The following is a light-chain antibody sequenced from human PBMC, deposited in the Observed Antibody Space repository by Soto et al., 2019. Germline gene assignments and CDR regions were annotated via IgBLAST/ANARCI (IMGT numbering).Light chain of an antibody. V-gene: IGKV1-33*01. CDR2: GAS. CDR3: QQYRNLPRT. Sequence: DIHMTQSPSSLSASVGDRVTITCQASQAISNSLNWYQQKPGRAPKLLIYGASDLETGVPSRFRGTGSGTDFTFTISSLQPEDIATYYCQQYRNLPRTFGQGTKLDI. CDR1: QAISNS. J-gene: IGKJ2*01.